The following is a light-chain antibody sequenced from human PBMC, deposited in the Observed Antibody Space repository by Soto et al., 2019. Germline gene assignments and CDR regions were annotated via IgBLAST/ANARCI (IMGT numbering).Light chain of an antibody. V-gene: IGLV2-23*02. Sequence: QSALTQPASVSGSPGQSITISCTGTSSDVGSYNLVSWYQQHPGKAPKLMIYEVSKRPSGVSNRFSGSKSGNTASLTISGLQAEDEADYYCCSYAGCSIFNVFGTGTKLTVL. CDR3: CSYAGCSIFNV. CDR1: SSDVGSYNL. CDR2: EVS. J-gene: IGLJ1*01.